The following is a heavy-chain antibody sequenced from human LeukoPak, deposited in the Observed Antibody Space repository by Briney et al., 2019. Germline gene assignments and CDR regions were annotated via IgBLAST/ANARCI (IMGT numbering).Heavy chain of an antibody. J-gene: IGHJ4*02. CDR2: ISGSGGST. D-gene: IGHD6-13*01. V-gene: IGHV3-23*01. Sequence: GGSLRLSCAASGFTFSSYAMSWVRQAPGKGLEWVSAISGSGGSTYYADSVKGRFTISRDNSKNTLYRQMNSLRAEDTAVYYCAKGFSSSWYNPYYFDYWGQGTLVTVSS. CDR3: AKGFSSSWYNPYYFDY. CDR1: GFTFSSYA.